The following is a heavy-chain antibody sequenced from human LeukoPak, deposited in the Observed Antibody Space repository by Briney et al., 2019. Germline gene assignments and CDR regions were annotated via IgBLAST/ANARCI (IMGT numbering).Heavy chain of an antibody. CDR2: IYYSGST. Sequence: SETLSLTCTVSGGSISSYYWSWIRQPPGKGLEWIGYIYYSGSTNYNPSLKSRVTISVDTSKNQFSLKLSSVTAADTAVYYCTRHVLPRGYYMGVWGKGTTVTVSS. J-gene: IGHJ6*03. D-gene: IGHD3-10*01. CDR3: TRHVLPRGYYMGV. V-gene: IGHV4-59*08. CDR1: GGSISSYY.